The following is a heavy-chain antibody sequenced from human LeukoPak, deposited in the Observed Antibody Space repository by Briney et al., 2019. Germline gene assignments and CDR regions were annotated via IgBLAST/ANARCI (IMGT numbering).Heavy chain of an antibody. V-gene: IGHV3-30*18. CDR1: GFTVSTSV. Sequence: PGNSLRLSCAASGFTVSTSVMHWVRQAPGKGLDWAAIILFDGTTKYYADSVKGRFTISRDNSKNTLFLQMDSLRVEDTAVYYCVKGKDLYGALDIWGQGTMVTVSS. CDR2: ILFDGTTK. J-gene: IGHJ3*02. CDR3: VKGKDLYGALDI. D-gene: IGHD3-16*01.